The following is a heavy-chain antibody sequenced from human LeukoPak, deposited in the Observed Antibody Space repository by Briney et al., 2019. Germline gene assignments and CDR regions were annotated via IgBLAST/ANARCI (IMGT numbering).Heavy chain of an antibody. CDR2: ISYDGSNK. CDR3: ARLSSSWYYYYYGMDV. CDR1: GFTFSSYA. V-gene: IGHV3-30*04. Sequence: GRSLRLSCAASGFTFSSYAMHWVRQAPGKGLEWVAVISYDGSNKYYADSVKGRFTISRDNSKNTLYLQMNSLRAEDTVVYYCARLSSSWYYYYYGMDVWGQGTTVTVSS. J-gene: IGHJ6*02. D-gene: IGHD6-13*01.